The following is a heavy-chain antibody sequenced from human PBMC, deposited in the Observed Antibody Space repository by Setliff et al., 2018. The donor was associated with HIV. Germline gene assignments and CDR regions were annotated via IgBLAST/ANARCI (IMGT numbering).Heavy chain of an antibody. CDR2: IKQDGSAE. D-gene: IGHD3-10*01. V-gene: IGHV3-7*01. CDR1: GFTFSTYG. CDR3: ARVLSGNSYDVSDF. J-gene: IGHJ4*02. Sequence: PGGSLRLPCAASGFTFSTYGMIWVRQAPGKGLEWVAKIKQDGSAEYYIDSVKGRFTISRDNAKSSLYLQMSSLRADDTAVFYCARVLSGNSYDVSDFWGQGTLVTVSS.